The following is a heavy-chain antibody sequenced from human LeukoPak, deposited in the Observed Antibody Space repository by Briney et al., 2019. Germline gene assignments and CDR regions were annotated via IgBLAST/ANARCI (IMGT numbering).Heavy chain of an antibody. D-gene: IGHD3-10*01. J-gene: IGHJ6*03. CDR2: ISGSGGST. V-gene: IGHV3-23*01. Sequence: GGSLRLSCAASGFTFSSYAMSWVRQAPGKGLEWVSAISGSGGSTYYADSVKGRFTISRDNSKNTLYLQMNSLRAEDTAVYYCVKVGFGEFNYYYYYMDVWGKGTTVTVSS. CDR3: VKVGFGEFNYYYYYMDV. CDR1: GFTFSSYA.